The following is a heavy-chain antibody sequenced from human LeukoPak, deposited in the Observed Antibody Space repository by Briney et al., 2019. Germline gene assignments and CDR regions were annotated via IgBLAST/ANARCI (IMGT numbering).Heavy chain of an antibody. CDR1: GGSFSGYY. CDR2: INHSGST. CDR3: ARAVGYCSSTSCLNWFDP. V-gene: IGHV4-34*01. Sequence: PSETLSLTCAVYGGSFSGYYLSWIRQPPGKGLEWIGEINHSGSTNYNPSLKSRVTISVDTSKNQFSLKLSSVTAADTAVYYCARAVGYCSSTSCLNWFDPWGQGTLVTVSS. D-gene: IGHD2-2*01. J-gene: IGHJ5*02.